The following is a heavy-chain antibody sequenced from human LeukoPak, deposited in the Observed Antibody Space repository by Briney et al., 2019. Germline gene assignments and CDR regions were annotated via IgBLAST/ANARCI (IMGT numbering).Heavy chain of an antibody. D-gene: IGHD3-10*01. Sequence: SVKVSCKASGFTFTSSAVQWVRQARGQRLEWIGWIVVGSGNTNYAQKFQERVTITRDMSTSTAYMELSSLRSEDTAVYYCAAIAGGSYYAHILLDYWGQGTLVTVSS. CDR1: GFTFTSSA. J-gene: IGHJ4*02. CDR3: AAIAGGSYYAHILLDY. V-gene: IGHV1-58*01. CDR2: IVVGSGNT.